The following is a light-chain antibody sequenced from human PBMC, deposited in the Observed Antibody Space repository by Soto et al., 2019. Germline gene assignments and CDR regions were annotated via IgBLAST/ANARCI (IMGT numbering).Light chain of an antibody. CDR3: QQYNTYWT. V-gene: IGKV1-5*01. Sequence: DIHLTQSPSTLSASVGDRVTIPCRASQTISHWLAWYQQKPGKAPKLLIFDASSLENGVPSRFSGSGSGTEFTLTITGLQPDDFATYYCQQYNTYWTFGQGTKVDI. CDR2: DAS. CDR1: QTISHW. J-gene: IGKJ1*01.